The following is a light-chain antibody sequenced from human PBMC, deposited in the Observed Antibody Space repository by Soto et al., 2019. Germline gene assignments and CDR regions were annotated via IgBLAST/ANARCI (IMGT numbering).Light chain of an antibody. CDR3: QQYGSSPWT. J-gene: IGKJ1*01. CDR2: GAS. Sequence: IVVTQSPGILSLSPGETAIHSCRVSQSVSSSYVAWYKQKPGQDHRLRFDGASSRATRIQDRGSGGGSGKDCTTPLSRLEPEDFAVYYCQQYGSSPWTFGQGNKL. V-gene: IGKV3-20*01. CDR1: QSVSSSY.